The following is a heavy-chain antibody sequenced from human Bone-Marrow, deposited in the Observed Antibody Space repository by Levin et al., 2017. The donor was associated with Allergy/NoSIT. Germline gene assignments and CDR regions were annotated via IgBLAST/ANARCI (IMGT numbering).Heavy chain of an antibody. V-gene: IGHV1-2*06. D-gene: IGHD6-6*01. CDR3: ASLAAPEDY. Sequence: GESLKISCKTSGYTFTAYYMHWVRQAPGQGLEWMGRINPKSGGTNYAQKFQGRVTMTRDTSITTAYMELTRLRYDDTADYYCASLAAPEDYWGQGTLVTVSS. J-gene: IGHJ4*02. CDR2: INPKSGGT. CDR1: GYTFTAYY.